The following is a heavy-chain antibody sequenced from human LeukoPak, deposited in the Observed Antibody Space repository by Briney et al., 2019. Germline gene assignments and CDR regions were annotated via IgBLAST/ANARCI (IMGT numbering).Heavy chain of an antibody. D-gene: IGHD4-17*01. V-gene: IGHV3-49*03. CDR1: GFTFSDYY. J-gene: IGHJ6*02. Sequence: GGSLRLSCAASGFTFSDYYMSWIRQAPGKGLEWVGFIRSKAYGGTTEYAASVKGRFTISRDDSKSIAYLQMNSLKTEDTAVYYCTSGVDYGDRFYYYYGMDVWGQGTTVTVSS. CDR3: TSGVDYGDRFYYYYGMDV. CDR2: IRSKAYGGTT.